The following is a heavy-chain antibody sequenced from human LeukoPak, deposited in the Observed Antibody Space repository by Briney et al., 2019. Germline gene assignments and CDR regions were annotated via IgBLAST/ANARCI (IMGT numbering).Heavy chain of an antibody. D-gene: IGHD5-12*01. CDR1: VFTFSENN. Sequence: GGSLRLSCAASVFTFSENNVHWVRQAPGKGLEWVALISNDGNSKDYADSVKGRFTLSGDNSKTTLYLQMNSLRAEDTAVYYCARDRSGFYSVDYWGQGTLVTVSS. CDR2: ISNDGNSK. V-gene: IGHV3-30-3*01. CDR3: ARDRSGFYSVDY. J-gene: IGHJ4*02.